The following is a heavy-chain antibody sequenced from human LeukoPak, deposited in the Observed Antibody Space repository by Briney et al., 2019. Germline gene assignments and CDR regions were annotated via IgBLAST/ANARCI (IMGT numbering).Heavy chain of an antibody. CDR3: ARARIVVVPAAPILDV. J-gene: IGHJ6*02. CDR2: IYTSGST. D-gene: IGHD2-2*01. CDR1: GGPISSYY. V-gene: IGHV4-4*07. Sequence: PSETLSLTCTVSGGPISSYYWSWIRQPAGKGLEWIGRIYTSGSTNYNPSLKSRVTMSVDTSKNQFSLKLSSVTAADTAVYYCARARIVVVPAAPILDVWGQGTTVTVSS.